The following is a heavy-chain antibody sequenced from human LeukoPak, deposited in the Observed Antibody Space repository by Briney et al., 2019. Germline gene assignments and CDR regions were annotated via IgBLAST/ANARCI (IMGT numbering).Heavy chain of an antibody. Sequence: SETLSLTCSVSGDSISSNYWSWIRQPAGKGLEWIGRIYSSGSTNYNPSLKSRVTMSVDTSKNQFSLKLSSVTAADTAVYYCARELKIFGVVIGSSEYYFDSWGQGTLVTVSS. D-gene: IGHD3-3*01. CDR1: GDSISSNY. CDR2: IYSSGST. CDR3: ARELKIFGVVIGSSEYYFDS. V-gene: IGHV4-4*07. J-gene: IGHJ4*02.